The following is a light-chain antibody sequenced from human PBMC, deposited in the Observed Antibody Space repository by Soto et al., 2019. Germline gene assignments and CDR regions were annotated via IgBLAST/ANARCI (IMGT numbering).Light chain of an antibody. J-gene: IGKJ3*01. CDR1: QSVSSSY. CDR3: QQYGSSL. Sequence: EIVLTQSPGTLSLSPGERATLSCRASQSVSSSYLAWYQQKPGQAHRLLIYGASSRATGIPDRFSGSGSGTDFTLTISRLEPEDFAVYYCQQYGSSLFGPGTKVDIK. CDR2: GAS. V-gene: IGKV3-20*01.